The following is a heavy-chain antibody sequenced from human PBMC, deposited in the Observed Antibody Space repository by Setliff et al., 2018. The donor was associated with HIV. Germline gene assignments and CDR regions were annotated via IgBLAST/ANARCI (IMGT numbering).Heavy chain of an antibody. CDR1: GGSISSRTYY. J-gene: IGHJ3*01. CDR3: VEHFRTDDDDWGDTGALDL. Sequence: PSETLSLTCTVSGGSISSRTYYWSCIRQPPGRGLERSGSIYYSGNTYYNPSLKGRVTISIDTFKNPFRLNMSSATPADTAVYYCVEHFRTDDDDWGDTGALDLWGKGTMVTVSS. D-gene: IGHD3-3*01. CDR2: IYYSGNT. V-gene: IGHV4-39*01.